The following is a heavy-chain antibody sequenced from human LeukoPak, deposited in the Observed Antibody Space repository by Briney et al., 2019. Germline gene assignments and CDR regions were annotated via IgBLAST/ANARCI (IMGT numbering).Heavy chain of an antibody. CDR1: GFTFSTYG. CDR2: IWHDARNK. CDR3: ARPRDSYDSSGYPDY. D-gene: IGHD3-22*01. Sequence: PGRSLRLSCAASGFTFSTYGMHWVRQAPGKGLEWVAFIWHDARNKYYAESVKGRFTISRDNFKNTLYMQMNSLRAEDTAVYYWARPRDSYDSSGYPDYWGQGTQVTVSS. V-gene: IGHV3-33*01. J-gene: IGHJ4*02.